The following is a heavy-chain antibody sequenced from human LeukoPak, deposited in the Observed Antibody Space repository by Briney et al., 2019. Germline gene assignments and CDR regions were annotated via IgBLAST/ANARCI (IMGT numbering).Heavy chain of an antibody. V-gene: IGHV1-18*01. J-gene: IGHJ4*02. CDR2: ISAYNGNT. Sequence: ASVKVSCKASGYTFTSYGISWVRQAPGQGLEWMGWISAYNGNTNYAQKLQGRVTMTTDTSTSTAYMELRSLRSDDTAVYYCARDPGNYYDSSGYYYETTFDYWGQGTLVTVSS. D-gene: IGHD3-22*01. CDR1: GYTFTSYG. CDR3: ARDPGNYYDSSGYYYETTFDY.